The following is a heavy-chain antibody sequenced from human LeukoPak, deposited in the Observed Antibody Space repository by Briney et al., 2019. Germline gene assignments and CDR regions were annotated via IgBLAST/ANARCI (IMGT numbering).Heavy chain of an antibody. J-gene: IGHJ3*02. CDR1: GHTFTSYA. CDR3: ARDFHVLRHFDWSKGAFDI. D-gene: IGHD3-9*01. Sequence: ASVKVSCKASGHTFTSYAMHWVRQAPGQRLEWMGWMNAGNGNTKYSQKFQGRVTITRDTSASTAYMELSSLRSEDTAVYYCARDFHVLRHFDWSKGAFDIWGQGTMVTVSS. V-gene: IGHV1-3*01. CDR2: MNAGNGNT.